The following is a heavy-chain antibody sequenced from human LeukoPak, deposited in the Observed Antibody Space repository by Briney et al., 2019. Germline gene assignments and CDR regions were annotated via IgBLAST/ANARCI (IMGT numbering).Heavy chain of an antibody. CDR2: IWFDGSNK. CDR1: GFTFSVYW. V-gene: IGHV3-33*08. J-gene: IGHJ4*02. Sequence: PGGSLRLSCAASGFTFSVYWTHWVRQAPGKGLEWVAVIWFDGSNKYYADSVRGRFTVSRDNSKNTVILEMNSLRAEDTAVYYCGRVGYSSSWYNLDYWGQGTLVTVSP. CDR3: GRVGYSSSWYNLDY. D-gene: IGHD6-13*01.